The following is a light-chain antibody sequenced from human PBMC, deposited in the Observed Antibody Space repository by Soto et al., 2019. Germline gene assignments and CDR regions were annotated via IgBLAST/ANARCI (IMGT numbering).Light chain of an antibody. CDR2: GVS. V-gene: IGLV2-11*01. Sequence: QSVLTQPRSVSGSPGQSVTISCTGTNSDVGGYNYVSWYQQYPGKAPKLMIPGVSERPSGVPDRFSGSKSGNTASLTISGLQAEDEADYYCCSYVDTDTWVFGGGTKLTVL. CDR1: NSDVGGYNY. CDR3: CSYVDTDTWV. J-gene: IGLJ3*02.